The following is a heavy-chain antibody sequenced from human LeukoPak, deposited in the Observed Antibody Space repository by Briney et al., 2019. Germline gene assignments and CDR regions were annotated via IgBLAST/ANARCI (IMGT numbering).Heavy chain of an antibody. CDR3: AKTDSALLGAFDY. J-gene: IGHJ4*02. CDR2: ISYDGSNK. Sequence: GGSLRLSCAASGFTFSSYGMHWVRQAPGKGLEWVAVISYDGSNKYYADSVKGRFTISRDNSKNTLYLQMNSLRAEDTAVYYCAKTDSALLGAFDYWGQGTLVTVSS. CDR1: GFTFSSYG. D-gene: IGHD1-26*01. V-gene: IGHV3-30*18.